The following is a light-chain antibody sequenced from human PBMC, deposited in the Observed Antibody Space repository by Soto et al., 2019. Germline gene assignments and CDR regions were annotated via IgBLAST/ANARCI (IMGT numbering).Light chain of an antibody. V-gene: IGKV3-15*01. Sequence: EIVMTQSPTTLSVSPGERATLSCRASQSVSTNLAWYQQKPGQVPSLLIYGASTGASGIPARFSGSGSGTEFTLTIGSLQSEDFAVYYCQQYSSSPSFGQGTRLEIK. J-gene: IGKJ5*01. CDR3: QQYSSSPS. CDR2: GAS. CDR1: QSVSTN.